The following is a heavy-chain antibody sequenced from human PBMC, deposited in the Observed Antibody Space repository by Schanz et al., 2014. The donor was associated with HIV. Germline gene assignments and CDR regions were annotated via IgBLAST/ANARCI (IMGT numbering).Heavy chain of an antibody. CDR2: ISDTGNT. Sequence: QVPLQESGPGQVKPSQTLSLKCTVSGGSITRGGYYWSWIRQFPGKGLEWIGYISDTGNTYYNPSLKNRVFISVDTSENNSSRMLSLVTAADIAVYYCASRYKSSGSSYQYDFDYWGQGTLVTVSS. CDR1: GGSITRGGYY. CDR3: ASRYKSSGSSYQYDFDY. V-gene: IGHV4-31*03. D-gene: IGHD3-22*01. J-gene: IGHJ4*02.